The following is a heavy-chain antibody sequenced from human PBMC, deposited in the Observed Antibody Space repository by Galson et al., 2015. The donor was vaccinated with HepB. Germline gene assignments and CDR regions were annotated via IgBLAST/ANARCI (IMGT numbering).Heavy chain of an antibody. CDR2: IIPILGIA. J-gene: IGHJ4*02. D-gene: IGHD6-13*01. Sequence: SVKVSCKASGGTFSSYTISWVRQAPGQGLEWMGGIIPILGIANYAQKFQGRVTITADKSTSTAYMELSSLRSEDTAVYYCASTSPEYSSSWYIDYWGQGTLVTVSS. CDR1: GGTFSSYT. CDR3: ASTSPEYSSSWYIDY. V-gene: IGHV1-69*10.